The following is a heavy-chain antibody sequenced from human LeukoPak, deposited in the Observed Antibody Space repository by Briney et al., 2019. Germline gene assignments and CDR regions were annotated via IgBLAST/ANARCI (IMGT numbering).Heavy chain of an antibody. V-gene: IGHV3-7*05. CDR1: GFTFSSYA. Sequence: GGSLRLSCAASGFTFSSYAMHWVRQAPGKGLEWVANINQYGSEKYYVDSVKGRFTISRDNAKNSLYLQMNSLRAQETALYYCAGRHTYYYGMDVWGQGTTVTVSS. CDR3: AGRHTYYYGMDV. CDR2: INQYGSEK. J-gene: IGHJ6*02.